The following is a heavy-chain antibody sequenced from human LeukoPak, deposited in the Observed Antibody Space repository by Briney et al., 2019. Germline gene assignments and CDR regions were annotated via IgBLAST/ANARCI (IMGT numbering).Heavy chain of an antibody. CDR3: ARDYYDSSGYYWDFDY. J-gene: IGHJ4*02. CDR1: GYTFTRYG. Sequence: ASVKVSCKASGYTFTRYGISWVRQAPGQGLEWMGWISAYNGNTHYAQKLQGRVTMTTDASTSTAYMELRSLRSDDTAVYYCARDYYDSSGYYWDFDYWGQGTLVTVSS. D-gene: IGHD3-22*01. CDR2: ISAYNGNT. V-gene: IGHV1-18*01.